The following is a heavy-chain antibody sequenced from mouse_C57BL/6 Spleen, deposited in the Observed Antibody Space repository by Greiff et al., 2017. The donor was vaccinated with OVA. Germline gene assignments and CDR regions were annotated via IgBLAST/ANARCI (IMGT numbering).Heavy chain of an antibody. CDR1: GYTFTSYW. CDR2: IDPSDSYT. CDR3: SRYRDGYCPFAY. D-gene: IGHD2-3*01. J-gene: IGHJ3*01. V-gene: IGHV1-69*01. Sequence: QVQLKQPGAELVMPGASVKLSCKASGYTFTSYWMHWVKQRPGQGLEWIGEIDPSDSYTNYNQKFKGKTTLTVDKSSSTAYMQLSSLTSADSAVDYCSRYRDGYCPFAYWGQGTLVTVSA.